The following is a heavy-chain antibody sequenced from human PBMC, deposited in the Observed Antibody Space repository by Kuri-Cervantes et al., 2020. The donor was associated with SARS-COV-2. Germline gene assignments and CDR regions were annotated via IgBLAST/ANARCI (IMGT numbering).Heavy chain of an antibody. CDR1: GGSFSGYY. J-gene: IGHJ4*02. CDR3: ARLRYSNGWYFDY. Sequence: SETLSLTCAVYGGSFSGYYWSWIRQPPGKGLEWIGEINHSGSTNYNPFLESRVTISLDMSRNHFSLRLNSMTAADTAVYYCARLRYSNGWYFDYWGQGTLVVFSS. CDR2: INHSGST. D-gene: IGHD6-19*01. V-gene: IGHV4-34*01.